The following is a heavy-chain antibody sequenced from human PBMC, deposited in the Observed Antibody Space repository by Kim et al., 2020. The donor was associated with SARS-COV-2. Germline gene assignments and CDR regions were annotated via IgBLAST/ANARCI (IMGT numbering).Heavy chain of an antibody. D-gene: IGHD6-13*01. CDR3: TSPPLYSSSWLLDY. CDR2: ISSSSTTI. V-gene: IGHV3-48*04. CDR1: GFTFSDYT. J-gene: IGHJ4*02. Sequence: GGSLRLSCAASGFTFSDYTMNWVRQAPGKGLEWVSFISSSSTTIYYADSVKGRFTISRDNAKNSLFLQMNSLRAEDTAVYYCTSPPLYSSSWLLDYWGQG.